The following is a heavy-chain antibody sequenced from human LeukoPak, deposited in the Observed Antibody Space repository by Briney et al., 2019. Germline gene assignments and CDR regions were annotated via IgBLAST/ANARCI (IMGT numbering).Heavy chain of an antibody. CDR2: IWYDGSNK. Sequence: GGSLRLSCAASGFTFSSYGMHWVRQAPGKGLEWVAIIWYDGSNKYYADSVKDRFTISRDNSKNTLYLQMNSLRAEDTAVYYCARDEYGSSGSYYPSDGMDVWGQGTTVTVSS. J-gene: IGHJ6*02. CDR1: GFTFSSYG. V-gene: IGHV3-33*01. CDR3: ARDEYGSSGSYYPSDGMDV. D-gene: IGHD3-10*01.